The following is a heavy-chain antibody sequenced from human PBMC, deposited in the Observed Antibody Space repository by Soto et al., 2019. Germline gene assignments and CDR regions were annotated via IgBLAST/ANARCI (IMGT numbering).Heavy chain of an antibody. J-gene: IGHJ3*02. Sequence: SETLSLTCAVYGGSFSGYYWSWIRQPPGKGLEWIGEINHSGSTNYNPSLKSRVTISVDTSKNQFSLKRSSVTAADTAVYYCARGRTIFWQGGAFDIWGQGTMVTVSS. V-gene: IGHV4-34*01. CDR1: GGSFSGYY. D-gene: IGHD3-9*01. CDR3: ARGRTIFWQGGAFDI. CDR2: INHSGST.